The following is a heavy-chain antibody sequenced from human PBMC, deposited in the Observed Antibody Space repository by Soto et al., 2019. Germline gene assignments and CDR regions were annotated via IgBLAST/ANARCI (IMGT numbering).Heavy chain of an antibody. CDR2: INHSGST. CDR3: ARGPPNYDFWSGETLDY. CDR1: GASFSDYY. V-gene: IGHV4-34*01. Sequence: QVQLQQWGAGLLKPSETLSLSCAVYGASFSDYYWSWLRQPPGKGLEWIGDINHSGSTNYNPSLKSRITISVDTSKNQFSLKLSSVTAADTAVYYCARGPPNYDFWSGETLDYCGQGTLVPVSS. D-gene: IGHD3-3*01. J-gene: IGHJ4*02.